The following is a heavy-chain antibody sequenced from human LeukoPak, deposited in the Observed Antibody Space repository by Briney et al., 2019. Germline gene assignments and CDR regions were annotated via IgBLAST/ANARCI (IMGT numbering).Heavy chain of an antibody. J-gene: IGHJ6*02. CDR1: GGSISNYY. CDR3: ARRRGYSYGYYYYGMDV. CDR2: IYYSGST. Sequence: SETLSLTCTVSGGSISNYYWSWIRQPPGKGLEWIRYIYYSGSTNYNPSLKSRVTISVDTSKNQLSLILSSVTAADTAVYYCARRRGYSYGYYYYGMDVWGQGTTVTVSS. D-gene: IGHD5-18*01. V-gene: IGHV4-59*08.